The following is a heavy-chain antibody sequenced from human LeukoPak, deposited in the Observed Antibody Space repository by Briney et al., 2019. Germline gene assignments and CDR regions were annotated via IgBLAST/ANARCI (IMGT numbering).Heavy chain of an antibody. V-gene: IGHV1-8*02. D-gene: IGHD3-10*01. CDR2: MNPNSGNT. J-gene: IGHJ4*02. CDR1: GGTFSSYA. CDR3: ARGYYGSGFDY. Sequence: ASVKVSCKASGGTFSSYAISWVRQAPGQGLEWMGWMNPNSGNTGYAQKFQGRVTMTRNTSISTAYMELSSLRSEDTAVYYCARGYYGSGFDYWGQGTLVTVSS.